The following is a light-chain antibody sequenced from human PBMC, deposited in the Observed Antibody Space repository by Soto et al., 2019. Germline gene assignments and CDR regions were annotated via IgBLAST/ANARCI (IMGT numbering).Light chain of an antibody. CDR3: CSFARGSTSYV. CDR2: EGT. J-gene: IGLJ1*01. V-gene: IGLV2-23*01. CDR1: SCDVGSSNL. Sequence: QSVLTQPASVSGSPGQSIAISCTGTSCDVGSSNLLSWYQHHPGKAPKLIIYEGTRRPSGVSGRFSGSMSGNTASLTISGLQAEDEAEYYCCSFARGSTSYVFGTGTKVTVL.